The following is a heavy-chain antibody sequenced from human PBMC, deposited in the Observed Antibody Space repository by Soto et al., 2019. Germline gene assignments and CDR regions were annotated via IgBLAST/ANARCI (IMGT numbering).Heavy chain of an antibody. CDR3: ATLEYSGSYSSAFDI. CDR1: GYTFTSYG. J-gene: IGHJ3*02. CDR2: ISAYNGNT. V-gene: IGHV1-18*01. D-gene: IGHD1-26*01. Sequence: QVQLVQSGAEVKKPGASVKVSCKASGYTFTSYGIIWVRQAPGQGLEWMGWISAYNGNTNYAQKLQGRVTMTTDTSTSTAYMELRSLRSDDTAVYYCATLEYSGSYSSAFDIWGQGTMVTVSS.